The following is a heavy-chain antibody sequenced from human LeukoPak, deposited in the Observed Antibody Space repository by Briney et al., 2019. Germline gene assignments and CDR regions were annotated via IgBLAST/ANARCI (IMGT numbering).Heavy chain of an antibody. V-gene: IGHV3-23*01. CDR2: ISGSGGST. J-gene: IGHJ4*02. CDR1: GFTFSSYG. Sequence: GGTLRLSCAASGFTFSSYGMSWVRQAPGKGLEWVSAISGSGGSTYYADSVKGRFTISRDNSKNSLYLQMNSLRAEDTAVYYCAKGYAYSSGWIPAFDYWGQGTLVTVSS. CDR3: AKGYAYSSGWIPAFDY. D-gene: IGHD6-19*01.